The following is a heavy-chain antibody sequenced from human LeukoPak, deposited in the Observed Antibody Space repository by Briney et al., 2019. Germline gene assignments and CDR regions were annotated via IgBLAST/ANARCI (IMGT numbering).Heavy chain of an antibody. J-gene: IGHJ6*02. V-gene: IGHV1-18*01. CDR2: ISAYNGNT. CDR1: GYTFTSYG. CDR3: ARGSSSSSGWNYYYYGMGV. D-gene: IGHD6-19*01. Sequence: ASVKVSCKASGYTFTSYGISWVRQAPGQGLEWMGWISAYNGNTNYAQKLQGRVTMTTDTSTSTAYMELRSLRSDDTAVYYCARGSSSSSGWNYYYYGMGVWGQGTTVTVSS.